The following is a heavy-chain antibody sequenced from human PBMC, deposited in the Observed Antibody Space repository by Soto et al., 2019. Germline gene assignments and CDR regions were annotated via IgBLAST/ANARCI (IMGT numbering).Heavy chain of an antibody. D-gene: IGHD5-12*01. CDR2: ISSSSSYI. V-gene: IGHV3-21*01. CDR1: GFTFSSYS. CDR3: ARDERGGYNPLYYYYGMDV. Sequence: GGSLRLSCAASGFTFSSYSMNWVRQAPGKGLEWVSSISSSSSYIYYADSVKGRFTISRDNAKNSLYLQMNSLRAEDTAVYYCARDERGGYNPLYYYYGMDVWGQGTTVTVSS. J-gene: IGHJ6*02.